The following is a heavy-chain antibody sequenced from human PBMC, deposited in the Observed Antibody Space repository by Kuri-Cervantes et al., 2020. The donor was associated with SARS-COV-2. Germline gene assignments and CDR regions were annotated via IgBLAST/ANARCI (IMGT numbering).Heavy chain of an antibody. CDR3: ARVSANYYDSSGYITTALSYFDY. Sequence: GSLRLSCAVYGGSFSGYYWSWIRQPPGKRLEWIGEINHSGSTNYNPSLKSRVTISVDTSKNQFSLKLSSVTAADTAVYYCARVSANYYDSSGYITTALSYFDYWGQGTLVTVSS. CDR2: INHSGST. J-gene: IGHJ4*02. CDR1: GGSFSGYY. D-gene: IGHD3-22*01. V-gene: IGHV4-34*01.